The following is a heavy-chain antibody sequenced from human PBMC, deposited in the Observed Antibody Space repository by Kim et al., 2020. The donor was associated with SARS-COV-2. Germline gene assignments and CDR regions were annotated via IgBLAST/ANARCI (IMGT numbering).Heavy chain of an antibody. CDR2: SRNRANSYTT. Sequence: GGSLRLSCAVPGFIFSDYYIDWVRQAPGEGLEWVGRSRNRANSYTTEYAASVKGRFTFSRDDSKKSLYLQMNSLKIEDTAVYYCGRVPTGSGIDVWGQGTTVTASS. CDR3: GRVPTGSGIDV. V-gene: IGHV3-72*01. J-gene: IGHJ6*02. CDR1: GFIFSDYY.